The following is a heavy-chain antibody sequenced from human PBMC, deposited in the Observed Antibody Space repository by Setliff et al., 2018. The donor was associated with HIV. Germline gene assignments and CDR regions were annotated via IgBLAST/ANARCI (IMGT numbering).Heavy chain of an antibody. CDR3: ATYSAGEGGRGH. Sequence: PSETLSLTCTVSGGSISSGDYYWSWIRQPPGKGLEWIGYIYYSGSTYYNPSLSSRVTISFDASKKYFSLKLTSVTAADTAMYYCATYSAGEGGRGHWGQGTLVTVSS. D-gene: IGHD2-15*01. J-gene: IGHJ4*02. CDR1: GGSISSGDYY. CDR2: IYYSGST. V-gene: IGHV4-61*08.